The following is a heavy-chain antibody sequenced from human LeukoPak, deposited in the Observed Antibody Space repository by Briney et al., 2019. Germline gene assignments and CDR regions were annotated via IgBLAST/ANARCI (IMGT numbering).Heavy chain of an antibody. CDR1: GFTFSSYA. J-gene: IGHJ4*02. D-gene: IGHD5-18*01. CDR3: ARARGDSSPASRYFDY. CDR2: ISGSAASI. V-gene: IGHV3-23*01. Sequence: GGSLRLSCAASGFTFSSYAMSWVRQAPGKGLEWVSTISGSAASIYYADSVKGRFTISRDNSKNTLYLQMNSLRAEDTAVYYCARARGDSSPASRYFDYWGQGAPVTVSS.